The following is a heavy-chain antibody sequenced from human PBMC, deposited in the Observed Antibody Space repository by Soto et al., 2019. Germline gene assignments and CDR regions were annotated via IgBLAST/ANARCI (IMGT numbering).Heavy chain of an antibody. CDR2: MHHSGRT. V-gene: IGHV4-31*11. D-gene: IGHD2-15*01. CDR3: ARWVEVSLDYFDS. Sequence: PSETLSLTCAVSGGSISSGGYYWSWVRQKPGKDLEWIGHMHHSGRTHYNPSLKSRVAISVDTSKNQFSLYLNSVTAADTAVYYCARWVEVSLDYFDSWGQGTPVTVSS. CDR1: GGSISSGGYY. J-gene: IGHJ4*02.